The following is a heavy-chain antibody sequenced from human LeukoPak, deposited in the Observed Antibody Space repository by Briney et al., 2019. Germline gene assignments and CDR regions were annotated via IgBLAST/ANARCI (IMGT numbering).Heavy chain of an antibody. D-gene: IGHD5-12*01. CDR1: GFSFSSTA. CDR2: ISSSSSYI. CDR3: AREVATTGFDY. Sequence: GGSLRLSCAASGFSFSSTAMNWVRQAPGKGLEWVSSISSSSSYIYYADSVKGRFTISRDNAKNSLYLQMNSLRAEDTAVYYCAREVATTGFDYWGQGTLVTVSS. V-gene: IGHV3-21*01. J-gene: IGHJ4*02.